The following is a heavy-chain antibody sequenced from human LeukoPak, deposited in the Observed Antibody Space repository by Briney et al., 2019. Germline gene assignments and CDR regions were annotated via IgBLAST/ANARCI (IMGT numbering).Heavy chain of an antibody. CDR1: GFTFGDYV. J-gene: IGHJ3*02. CDR3: TRVYSSSWYHFLPQAFDI. V-gene: IGHV3-49*03. D-gene: IGHD6-13*01. Sequence: GGSLRLSCTASGFTFGDYVMSWFRQAPGKGPEWVGFIRGKAYGGTTEYAASVKGRFTISRDDSKSIAYLQMNSLKTEDTAVYYCTRVYSSSWYHFLPQAFDIWGQGTMVTVSS. CDR2: IRGKAYGGTT.